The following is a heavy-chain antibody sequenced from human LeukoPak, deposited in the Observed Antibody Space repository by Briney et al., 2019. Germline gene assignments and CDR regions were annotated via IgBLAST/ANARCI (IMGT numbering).Heavy chain of an antibody. Sequence: GASVKVSCKASGYTFTSYGISWVRQAPGQGLEWMGWISAYNGNTNYAQKLQGRVAMTTDTSTSTAYMELRSLRSDDTAVYYCARDLGYSSGWFRVELLNWFDPWGQGTLVTVSS. CDR1: GYTFTSYG. J-gene: IGHJ5*02. CDR3: ARDLGYSSGWFRVELLNWFDP. V-gene: IGHV1-18*01. CDR2: ISAYNGNT. D-gene: IGHD6-19*01.